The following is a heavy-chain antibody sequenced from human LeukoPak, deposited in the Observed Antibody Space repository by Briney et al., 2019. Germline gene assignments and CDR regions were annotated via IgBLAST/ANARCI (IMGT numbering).Heavy chain of an antibody. CDR2: INHSGST. J-gene: IGHJ3*02. CDR1: GGSFGGYY. V-gene: IGHV4-34*01. D-gene: IGHD5-12*01. CDR3: ARARGQWLRPGALDI. Sequence: SETLSLTCAVYGGSFGGYYWSWIRQPPGKGLEWIGEINHSGSTNYNPSLKSRVTISVDTSKNQFSLKLSSVTAADTAVYYCARARGQWLRPGALDIGGQGTMVTVSS.